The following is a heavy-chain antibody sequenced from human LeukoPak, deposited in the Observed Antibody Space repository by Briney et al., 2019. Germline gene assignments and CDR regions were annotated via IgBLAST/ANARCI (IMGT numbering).Heavy chain of an antibody. Sequence: GGSLRLSCAASGFTFSSYAMHRVRQAPGKRLEWVAVISYDGSNKYYADSVKGRFTISRDNSKNTLYLQMNSLRAEDTAVYYCARADLYYYYYMDVWGKGTTVTVSS. V-gene: IGHV3-30-3*01. CDR1: GFTFSSYA. CDR3: ARADLYYYYYMDV. J-gene: IGHJ6*03. CDR2: ISYDGSNK.